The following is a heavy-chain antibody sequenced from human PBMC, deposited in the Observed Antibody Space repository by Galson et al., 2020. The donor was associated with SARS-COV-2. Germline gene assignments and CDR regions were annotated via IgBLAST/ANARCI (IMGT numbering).Heavy chain of an antibody. CDR3: ARVHLGERF. V-gene: IGHV3-7*02. Sequence: GGSLRLSCVASGFTFSPYWLSWIRQAPGTGLEWVGNIKLDGSEKYYVDSVKGRFTISRDNAKNSLYLQMDSLRVEDTAVYYCARVHLGERFWGQGTLVTVSS. CDR1: GFTFSPYW. CDR2: IKLDGSEK. J-gene: IGHJ4*02. D-gene: IGHD3-16*01.